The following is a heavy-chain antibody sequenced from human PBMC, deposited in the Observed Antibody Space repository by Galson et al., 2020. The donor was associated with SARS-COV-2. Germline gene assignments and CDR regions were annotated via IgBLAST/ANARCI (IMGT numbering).Heavy chain of an antibody. CDR3: ASGRDSGSRYYYYYMDV. Sequence: SETLSLTCTVSGGSIISSGYNWAWIRQPPGRGLEWIGSMSYSGNTHYNPSLNSRVTISVDTSENQFSLKLNSVTAADMAVYYCASGRDSGSRYYYYYMDVWGKGTTVTVSS. CDR2: MSYSGNT. D-gene: IGHD1-1*01. CDR1: GGSIISSGYN. J-gene: IGHJ6*03. V-gene: IGHV4-39*01.